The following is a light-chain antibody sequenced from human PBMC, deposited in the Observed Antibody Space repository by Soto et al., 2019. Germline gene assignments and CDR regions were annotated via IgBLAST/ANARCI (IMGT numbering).Light chain of an antibody. CDR3: QQYNNWPLT. Sequence: RVMTQSPDTLSVSPGERATLSCRASQSVSVNLAWFQQKPGQAPRLLIFNASQRAAGIPARFGGSGSGTDFTLTISSLEPEDFAVYYCQQYNNWPLTFGQGTK. CDR1: QSVSVN. J-gene: IGKJ1*01. V-gene: IGKV3D-15*01. CDR2: NAS.